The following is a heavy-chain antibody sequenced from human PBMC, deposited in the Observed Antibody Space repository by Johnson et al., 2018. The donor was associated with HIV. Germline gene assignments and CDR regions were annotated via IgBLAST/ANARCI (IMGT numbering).Heavy chain of an antibody. D-gene: IGHD3-10*01. V-gene: IGHV3-30*02. CDR3: AQHNMVGGFVWLAGPV. CDR2: IEYDESKK. Sequence: QVQVLESGGGVVQPGGSLRLSCEASGFSFSSYGMHWVRQAPGRGLEWVAFIEYDESKKNYIDSVKGRFTISRDNSRNTLYLQMNSLGAEDTAVYYCAQHNMVGGFVWLAGPVWGQGTMVTVS. CDR1: GFSFSSYG. J-gene: IGHJ3*01.